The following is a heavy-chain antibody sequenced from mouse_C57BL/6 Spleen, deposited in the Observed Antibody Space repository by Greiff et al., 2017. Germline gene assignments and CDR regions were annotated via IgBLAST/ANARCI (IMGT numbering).Heavy chain of an antibody. Sequence: QVQLQQPGAELVKPGASVKLSCKASGYTFTSYWMHWVKQRPGQGLERIGMIHPNSGSTNYNEKFKSKATLTVDKSSSTAYMQLSSLTSEDSAVYYCARGSTMVTTGFAYWGQGTLVTVSA. CDR1: GYTFTSYW. CDR3: ARGSTMVTTGFAY. V-gene: IGHV1-64*01. D-gene: IGHD2-2*01. J-gene: IGHJ3*01. CDR2: IHPNSGST.